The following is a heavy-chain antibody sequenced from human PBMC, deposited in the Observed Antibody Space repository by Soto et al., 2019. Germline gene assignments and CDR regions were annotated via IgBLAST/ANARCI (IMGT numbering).Heavy chain of an antibody. J-gene: IGHJ4*01. Sequence: PGGSLRLSCAASGFIFSSYWMSWVRQAPGKGLEWVANIKQDGSEKYYVDSVKGRFTISRDNAKNSLYLQMNSLRAEDTAVYFCARVGYSNGWIFDCWGQGTLVTVSS. CDR2: IKQDGSEK. CDR1: GFIFSSYW. D-gene: IGHD6-19*01. V-gene: IGHV3-7*01. CDR3: ARVGYSNGWIFDC.